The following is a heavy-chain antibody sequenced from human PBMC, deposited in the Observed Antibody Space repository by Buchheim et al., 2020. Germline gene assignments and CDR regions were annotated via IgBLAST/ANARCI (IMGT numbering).Heavy chain of an antibody. Sequence: QVQLVESGGGVVQPGRSLRLSCAASGFIFSHYGMHWVRQAPGKGLEWVAVISYDGSNKYYADSVKGRFTISRDNSKNKLYLQMNSLRAEDTAAYYCAKDISIAAEDYFDYWGQGTL. D-gene: IGHD6-13*01. CDR3: AKDISIAAEDYFDY. CDR1: GFIFSHYG. CDR2: ISYDGSNK. J-gene: IGHJ4*02. V-gene: IGHV3-30*18.